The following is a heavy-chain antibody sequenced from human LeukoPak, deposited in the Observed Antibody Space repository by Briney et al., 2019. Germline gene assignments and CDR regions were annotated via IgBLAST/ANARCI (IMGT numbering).Heavy chain of an antibody. CDR2: IYPGDSDT. V-gene: IGHV5-51*01. Sequence: GESLKISCKGSGYSFTSYWIGWVRQMPGKGLEWMGIIYPGDSDTRYSPSFQGQVTISADKSISTAYLQWSSLKASDTAMYYCSVVPAAIGKLRGFWSGDYFDYWGQGTLVTVSS. J-gene: IGHJ4*02. CDR1: GYSFTSYW. CDR3: SVVPAAIGKLRGFWSGDYFDY. D-gene: IGHD2-2*01.